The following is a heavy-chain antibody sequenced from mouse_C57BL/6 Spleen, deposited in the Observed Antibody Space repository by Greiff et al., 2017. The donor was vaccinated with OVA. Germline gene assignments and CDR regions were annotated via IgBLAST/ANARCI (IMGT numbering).Heavy chain of an antibody. CDR2: IDPSDSYT. CDR3: ARPSLDY. CDR1: GYTFTSYW. V-gene: IGHV1-50*01. Sequence: VQLQQPGAELVKPGASVKLSCKASGYTFTSYWMQWVKQRPGQGLEWIGEIDPSDSYTNYNQKFKGKATLTVDTSSSTAYMQLSSLTSEDSAVYYCARPSLDYWGQGTTLTVSS. J-gene: IGHJ2*01.